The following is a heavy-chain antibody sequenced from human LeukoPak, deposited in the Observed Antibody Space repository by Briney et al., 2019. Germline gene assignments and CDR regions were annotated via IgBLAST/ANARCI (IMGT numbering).Heavy chain of an antibody. Sequence: GASVKVSCKASGYTFTSYGISWVRQAPGQGLEWMGWISAYNGNTNYAQKLQGRVTMTTDTSTSTAYMEPRSLRSDDTAVYYCARVESYYDFWSGYIFDYWGQGTLVTVSS. CDR2: ISAYNGNT. CDR3: ARVESYYDFWSGYIFDY. D-gene: IGHD3-3*01. V-gene: IGHV1-18*01. CDR1: GYTFTSYG. J-gene: IGHJ4*02.